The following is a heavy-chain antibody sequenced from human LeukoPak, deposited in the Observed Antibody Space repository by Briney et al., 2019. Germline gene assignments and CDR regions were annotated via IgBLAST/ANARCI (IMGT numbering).Heavy chain of an antibody. Sequence: GGSLRLSCAASGCTFSSYSMNWGRQAPGKGLEGDSSINNSSSYIYYADSLKGRFTISRDNAKNSLYLQMNSLRAEDTAVYYCARDGYRTRGWFDPWGQGTLVTVS. D-gene: IGHD3-16*02. CDR1: GCTFSSYS. V-gene: IGHV3-21*01. J-gene: IGHJ5*02. CDR3: ARDGYRTRGWFDP. CDR2: INNSSSYI.